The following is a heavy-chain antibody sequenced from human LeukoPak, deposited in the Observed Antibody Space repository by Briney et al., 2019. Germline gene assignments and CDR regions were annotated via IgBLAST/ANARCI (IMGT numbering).Heavy chain of an antibody. Sequence: SVKVPCKASGGIYRRYSITWVRQAPGQGLEWMGGIIPIFGTANYAQKFQGRVTITTDESTSTAYMELSSLRSEDTAVYYCARRWAARSRFDPWGQGTLVTVSS. CDR1: GGIYRRYS. CDR3: ARRWAARSRFDP. CDR2: IIPIFGTA. V-gene: IGHV1-69*05. J-gene: IGHJ5*02. D-gene: IGHD6-6*01.